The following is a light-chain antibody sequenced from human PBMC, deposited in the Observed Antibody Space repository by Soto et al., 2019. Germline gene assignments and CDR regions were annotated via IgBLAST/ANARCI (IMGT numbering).Light chain of an antibody. V-gene: IGKV3-20*01. J-gene: IGKJ1*01. CDR1: QSISSSC. CDR3: QYYDTSRT. CDR2: GAS. Sequence: EIVVTQSPGTLSLSPGERATLFCRTSQSISSSCLAWYQKKPGQSPRLLISGASKRATGIPDRFSGSGSGTQFTLTISRLEPEDFAVYYCQYYDTSRTFAQGTRVEI.